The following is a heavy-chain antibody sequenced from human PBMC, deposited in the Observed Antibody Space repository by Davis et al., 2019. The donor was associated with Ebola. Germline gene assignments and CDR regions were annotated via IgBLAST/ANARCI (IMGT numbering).Heavy chain of an antibody. V-gene: IGHV3-33*01. Sequence: GESLKISCAASGFTFSSYGMHWVRQAPGKGLEWVAVIWYDGSNKYYADSVKGRFTISRDNSKNTLYLQMNSLRAEDTAVYYCARYYSSGWTPFDYWGQGTLVTVSS. J-gene: IGHJ4*02. CDR2: IWYDGSNK. CDR1: GFTFSSYG. CDR3: ARYYSSGWTPFDY. D-gene: IGHD6-19*01.